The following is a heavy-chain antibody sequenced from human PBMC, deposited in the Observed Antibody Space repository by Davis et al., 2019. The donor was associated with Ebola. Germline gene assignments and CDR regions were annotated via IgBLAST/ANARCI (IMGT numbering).Heavy chain of an antibody. J-gene: IGHJ4*02. CDR1: GFTFSSYW. CDR3: AKDMGYYGSGSYSD. Sequence: GGSLRLSCAASGFTFSSYWMSWVRQAPGKGLEWVANIKQDGSEKYYVDSVKGRFTISRDNSKNTLYLQMNSLRAEDTAVYYCAKDMGYYGSGSYSDWGQGTLVTVSS. CDR2: IKQDGSEK. D-gene: IGHD3-10*01. V-gene: IGHV3-7*01.